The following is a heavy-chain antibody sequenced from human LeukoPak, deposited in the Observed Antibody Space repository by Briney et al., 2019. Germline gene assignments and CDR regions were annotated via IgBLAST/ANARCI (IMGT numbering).Heavy chain of an antibody. J-gene: IGHJ4*02. CDR2: ISSSGSTI. D-gene: IGHD6-19*01. CDR1: GFTFSDYY. Sequence: GGSLRLSCAASGFTFSDYYMSWIRQAPGKGLEWVSYISSSGSTIYYADSVKGRFTISRDNSKNTLYLQMNYLRPDDTALYYCASPNSGGALGFFAYWGQGALVTVSS. V-gene: IGHV3-11*04. CDR3: ASPNSGGALGFFAY.